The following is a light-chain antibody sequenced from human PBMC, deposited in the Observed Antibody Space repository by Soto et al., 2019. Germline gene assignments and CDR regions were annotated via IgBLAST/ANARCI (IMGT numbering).Light chain of an antibody. CDR2: GKH. CDR1: ISNIGRGYD. V-gene: IGLV1-40*01. CDR3: QSYDTSLSAWV. J-gene: IGLJ3*02. Sequence: QLVLTQPPSVSGAPGQRVTISCTGSISNIGRGYDVHWYQQLPGTAPKLLIYGKHNRPSGVPDRFSASKSDTSASASLAITGLQADDEADYYCQSYDTSLSAWVFGGGTKLTVL.